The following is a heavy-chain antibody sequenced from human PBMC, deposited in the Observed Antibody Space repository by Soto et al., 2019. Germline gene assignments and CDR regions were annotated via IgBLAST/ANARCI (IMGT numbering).Heavy chain of an antibody. CDR2: IYFSGTT. J-gene: IGHJ5*02. CDR3: ARDKCSGGSCYGWFDP. CDR1: GGSISSGGSS. D-gene: IGHD2-15*01. Sequence: PSETLSLTCAISGGSISSGGSSWSWIRQPPGKGLEWIGYIYFSGTTNYNPSLKSRATISVDTSKNQFSLKLMSVTAADTAVYYCARDKCSGGSCYGWFDPWGQGTLVTVSS. V-gene: IGHV4-61*08.